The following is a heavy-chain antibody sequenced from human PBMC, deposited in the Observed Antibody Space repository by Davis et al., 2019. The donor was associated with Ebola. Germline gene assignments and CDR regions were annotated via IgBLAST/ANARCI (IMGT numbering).Heavy chain of an antibody. CDR2: ISAYNGNT. V-gene: IGHV1-18*01. J-gene: IGHJ3*02. CDR3: ARRRDYDAFDI. Sequence: ASVKVSCKASGYTFTSYGISWVRQAPGQPLELFGWISAYNGNTNYAQKLQGRVTMTTDTSTSTAYMELRSLRSDDTAVYYCARRRDYDAFDIWGQGTMVTVSS. CDR1: GYTFTSYG. D-gene: IGHD2-21*01.